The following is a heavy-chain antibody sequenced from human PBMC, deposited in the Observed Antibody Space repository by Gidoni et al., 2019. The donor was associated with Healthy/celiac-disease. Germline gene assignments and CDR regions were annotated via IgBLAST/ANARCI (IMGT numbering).Heavy chain of an antibody. D-gene: IGHD3-3*01. CDR3: ARDRQDFRYGMDV. Sequence: QVQLVQSGAEVTRPGSAVKVSCKAPGGTFSGYAISWVRQAPGQGLEWMGRIIPILGIANYAQKFQGRVTITADKSTSTAYMELSSLRSEDTAVYYCARDRQDFRYGMDVWGQGTTVTVSS. V-gene: IGHV1-69*04. CDR2: IIPILGIA. J-gene: IGHJ6*02. CDR1: GGTFSGYA.